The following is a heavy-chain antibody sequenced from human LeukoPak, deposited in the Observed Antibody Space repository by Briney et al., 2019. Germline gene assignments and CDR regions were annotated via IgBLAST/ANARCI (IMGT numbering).Heavy chain of an antibody. CDR1: GFTFSDCY. CDR3: ASDPRDGGQNV. Sequence: AGGSLRLSCAASGFTFSDCYMNWIRQAPGKGLEWVTLISYSGDNKYYADSVKGRFTFSRDKSKNTLYLQMNSLRPEDSAVYYCASDPRDGGQNVWGKGTTVTVSS. J-gene: IGHJ6*04. D-gene: IGHD5-24*01. CDR2: ISYSGDNK. V-gene: IGHV3-30*03.